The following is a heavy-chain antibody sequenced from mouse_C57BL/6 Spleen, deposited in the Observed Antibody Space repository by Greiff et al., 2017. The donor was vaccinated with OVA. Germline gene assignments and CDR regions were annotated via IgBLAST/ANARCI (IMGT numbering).Heavy chain of an antibody. J-gene: IGHJ2*01. CDR2: ISSGGSYT. CDR1: GFTFSSYG. Sequence: EVQVVESGGDLVKPGGSLKLSCAASGFTFSSYGMSWVRQTPDKRLEWVATISSGGSYTYYPASVKGRFTISRDNAKNTLYLQMSSLKSEDTAMYYCARHGEGRYFDYWGQGTTLTVSS. V-gene: IGHV5-6*01. CDR3: ARHGEGRYFDY.